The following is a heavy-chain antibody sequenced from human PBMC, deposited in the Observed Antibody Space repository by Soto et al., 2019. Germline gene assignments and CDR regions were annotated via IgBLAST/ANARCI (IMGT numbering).Heavy chain of an antibody. CDR1: GFTFSSYG. J-gene: IGHJ5*02. Sequence: QVQLVESGGGVVQPGRSLRLSCAASGFTFSSYGMHWVRQAPGKGLEWVAVISYDGSNKYYADSVKGRFTISRDNSKNPLYLQMNSLRAEDPAVYYCANSDRRLLNWFDPWGQGTLVTVSS. CDR2: ISYDGSNK. CDR3: ANSDRRLLNWFDP. V-gene: IGHV3-30*18. D-gene: IGHD3-22*01.